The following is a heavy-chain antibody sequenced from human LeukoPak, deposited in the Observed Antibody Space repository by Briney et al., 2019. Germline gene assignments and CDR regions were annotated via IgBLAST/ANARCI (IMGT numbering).Heavy chain of an antibody. V-gene: IGHV1-69*05. J-gene: IGHJ4*02. D-gene: IGHD2-15*01. CDR2: IIPIFGTV. Sequence: SVEVSCKASGGTFSNYAINWMRQAPGQGLEWMGRIIPIFGTVNYAQKFQGRVTINTDESRSTAYMELSSLRSDDTAVYYCARDSCSGGTCAMRSFDYWGQGTLVTVSS. CDR1: GGTFSNYA. CDR3: ARDSCSGGTCAMRSFDY.